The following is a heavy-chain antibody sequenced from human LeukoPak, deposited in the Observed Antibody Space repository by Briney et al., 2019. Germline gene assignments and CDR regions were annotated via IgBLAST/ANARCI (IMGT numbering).Heavy chain of an antibody. CDR1: GFTFSNYA. V-gene: IGHV3-23*01. J-gene: IGHJ6*02. Sequence: GGSLRLSCAASGFTFSNYAMSWVRQAPGKGLEWVSAISSNGDNIYYADSVKGRFTISRDNSKNTLYLQINSLRAEDTALYFCASVVRPGYFFYYGLGVWGRGATVTVS. CDR2: ISSNGDNI. CDR3: ASVVRPGYFFYYGLGV.